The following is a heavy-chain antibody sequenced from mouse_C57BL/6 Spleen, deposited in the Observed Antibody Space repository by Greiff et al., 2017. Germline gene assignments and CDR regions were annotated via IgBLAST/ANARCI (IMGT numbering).Heavy chain of an antibody. CDR3: ARKDGSSWDWYFDV. D-gene: IGHD1-1*01. CDR2: IWSGGST. V-gene: IGHV2-2*01. Sequence: QVQLKESGPGLVQPSQSLSITCTVSGFSLTSYGVHWVRQSPGKGLEWLGVIWSGGSTDYNAAFISRLSISKDNSKSQVFFKMNSLQADDTAIYYCARKDGSSWDWYFDVWGTGTTVTVSS. CDR1: GFSLTSYG. J-gene: IGHJ1*03.